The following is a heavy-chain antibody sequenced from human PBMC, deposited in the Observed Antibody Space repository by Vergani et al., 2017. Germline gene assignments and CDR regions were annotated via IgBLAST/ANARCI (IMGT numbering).Heavy chain of an antibody. J-gene: IGHJ4*02. Sequence: QVQLQESGPGLVKPSETLSLTCTVSGGSVSSGSYYWSWIRQPAGKGLEWIGYIYYSGSTNYNPSLKSRVTISVDTSKNQFSLKLGSVTAADTAVYYCARDTTGALDYWGQGTLVTVSA. D-gene: IGHD1-1*01. CDR1: GGSVSSGSYY. CDR3: ARDTTGALDY. CDR2: IYYSGST. V-gene: IGHV4-61*10.